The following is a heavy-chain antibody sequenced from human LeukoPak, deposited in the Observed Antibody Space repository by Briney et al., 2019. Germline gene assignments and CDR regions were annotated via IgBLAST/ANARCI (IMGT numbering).Heavy chain of an antibody. CDR3: ARRFDGGYDYYYFDY. CDR2: IYPGDSGT. V-gene: IGHV5-51*01. D-gene: IGHD5-12*01. CDR1: GSIFTSYW. J-gene: IGHJ4*02. Sequence: AGASLQISCKGSGSIFTSYWIGWGRQLPGKGLEWMGIIYPGDSGTRYSPSFQGQVTISVDKSISTAYLQWSSLKASDTAMYYCARRFDGGYDYYYFDYWGQGTLVTVSS.